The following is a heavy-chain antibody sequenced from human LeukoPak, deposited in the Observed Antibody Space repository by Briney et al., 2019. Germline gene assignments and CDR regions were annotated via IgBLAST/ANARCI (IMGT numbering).Heavy chain of an antibody. CDR1: GGSIPIGGYY. Sequence: SQTLSLTCTVSGGSIPIGGYYWRWIRQHPGKGLEWIGYIYYSGSTSYNPSLKSRVTISVDTSKNQFSLKLSCGTAADTAVYHCARGVSNCLDYWGQGTLVTVSS. CDR2: IYYSGST. CDR3: ARGVSNCLDY. V-gene: IGHV4-31*03. D-gene: IGHD4-11*01. J-gene: IGHJ4*02.